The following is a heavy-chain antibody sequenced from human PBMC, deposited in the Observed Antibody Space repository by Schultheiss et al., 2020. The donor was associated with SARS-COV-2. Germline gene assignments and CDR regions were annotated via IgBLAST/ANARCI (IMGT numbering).Heavy chain of an antibody. CDR2: ISSSGSTI. CDR1: GFTFNSYA. Sequence: GGSLRLSCAASGFTFNSYAMHWVRQAPGRGLEWVSYISSSGSTIYYADSVKGRFTISRDTSKNTLFLQMSSLRAEDTAVYYCARDGDTASSPYIDHWGQGTPVTVSS. V-gene: IGHV3-48*03. J-gene: IGHJ4*02. CDR3: ARDGDTASSPYIDH. D-gene: IGHD2-21*01.